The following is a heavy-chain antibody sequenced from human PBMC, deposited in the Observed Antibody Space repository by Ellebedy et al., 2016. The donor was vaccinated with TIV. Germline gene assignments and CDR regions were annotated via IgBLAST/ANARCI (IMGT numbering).Heavy chain of an antibody. CDR3: ARVVLQGYQLLVGWFDP. CDR1: GGSISSYY. Sequence: SETLSLXCTVSGGSISSYYWSWIRQPPGKGLEWIGYIYYSGSTNYNPSLKSRVTISVDTSKNQFSLKLSSVTAADTAVYYCARVVLQGYQLLVGWFDPWGQGTLVTVSS. J-gene: IGHJ5*02. D-gene: IGHD2-2*01. V-gene: IGHV4-59*01. CDR2: IYYSGST.